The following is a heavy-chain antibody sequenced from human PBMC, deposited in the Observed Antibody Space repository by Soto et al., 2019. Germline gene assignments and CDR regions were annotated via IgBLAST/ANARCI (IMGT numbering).Heavy chain of an antibody. D-gene: IGHD2-15*01. Sequence: ASGKVSCKASGYKFTTDFIHWVRQAPGQGLEWMGMIHPSGDTGYAQKFRGRVTMTIDTSTTTAYMELRNLTSEDTAVYFSVRGYCTTSPCSGDFQFWGQGTLVTVSS. V-gene: IGHV1-46*01. CDR2: IHPSGDT. CDR1: GYKFTTDF. CDR3: VRGYCTTSPCSGDFQF. J-gene: IGHJ1*01.